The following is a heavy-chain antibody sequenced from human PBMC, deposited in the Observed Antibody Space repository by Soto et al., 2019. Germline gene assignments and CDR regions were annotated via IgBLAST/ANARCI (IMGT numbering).Heavy chain of an antibody. V-gene: IGHV3-23*01. D-gene: IGHD6-6*01. Sequence: PGGSLRLSCAASGFTFSSYAMSWVRQAPGKGLEWVSAISGSGGSTYYADSVKGRFTISRDNSKNTLYLQMNSLRAEDTAVYYCAKGLPASSSYYYGMDVWGQGTTVTVSS. CDR2: ISGSGGST. CDR1: GFTFSSYA. J-gene: IGHJ6*02. CDR3: AKGLPASSSYYYGMDV.